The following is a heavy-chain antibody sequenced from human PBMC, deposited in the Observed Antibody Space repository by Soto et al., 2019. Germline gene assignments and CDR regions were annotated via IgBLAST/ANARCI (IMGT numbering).Heavy chain of an antibody. CDR1: GGSISSYY. D-gene: IGHD6-6*01. CDR2: IYTSGST. J-gene: IGHJ5*02. V-gene: IGHV4-4*07. CDR3: ARTYSSSVWFDP. Sequence: SETLSLTCTVSGGSISSYYWSWIRQPAGKGLEWIGRIYTSGSTNYNPSLKSRVTMSVDTSKNQFSLKLSSVTAADTAVYYCARTYSSSVWFDPWRQGTLVTVSS.